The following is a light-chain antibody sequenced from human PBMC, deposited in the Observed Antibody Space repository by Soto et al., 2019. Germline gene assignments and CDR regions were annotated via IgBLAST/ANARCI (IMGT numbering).Light chain of an antibody. CDR3: KKYAGSHRT. J-gene: IGKJ1*01. V-gene: IGKV3-20*01. CDR2: SAS. CDR1: QNLGTLY. Sequence: EIVLPPSQGTLSLSPGERGTLSCRASQNLGTLYLAWFQQKSGQAHRLIIYSASRRATGIKDRFTGSGSGTDFTLTIKRVEPEDFAVYFCKKYAGSHRTCGHGTTGDLK.